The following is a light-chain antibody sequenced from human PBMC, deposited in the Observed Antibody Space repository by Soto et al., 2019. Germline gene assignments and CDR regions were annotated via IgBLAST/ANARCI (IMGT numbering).Light chain of an antibody. J-gene: IGKJ1*01. Sequence: DIRMSQSPSTVSASVGDRATITCGASQSISSWLAWYQQKPGKAPKLLIYKASILESGVPSRFSGSGSGAEFTLTISSLQPDDFATYYCQQYNTYWTFGQGTKVEIK. CDR2: KAS. CDR1: QSISSW. CDR3: QQYNTYWT. V-gene: IGKV1-5*03.